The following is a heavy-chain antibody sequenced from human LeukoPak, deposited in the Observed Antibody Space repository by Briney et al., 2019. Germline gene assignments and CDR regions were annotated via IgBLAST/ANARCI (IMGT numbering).Heavy chain of an antibody. V-gene: IGHV3-21*01. J-gene: IGHJ4*02. CDR3: ARSDDYVWGSYRYPNY. D-gene: IGHD3-16*02. CDR2: ISSSSSYI. Sequence: PGGSLRLSCAASGFTFSSYSKNWVRQAPGKGLEWVSSISSSSSYIYYADSVKGRFTISRDNAKNSLYLQMNSLRAEDTAVYYCARSDDYVWGSYRYPNYWGQGTLVTVSS. CDR1: GFTFSSYS.